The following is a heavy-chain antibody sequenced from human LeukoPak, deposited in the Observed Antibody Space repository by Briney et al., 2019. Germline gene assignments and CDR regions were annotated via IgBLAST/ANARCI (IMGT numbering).Heavy chain of an antibody. CDR3: ARDYGDYYYGMDV. CDR1: GYKFTSYW. V-gene: IGHV5-51*01. Sequence: GESLKISCQGSGYKFTSYWIGWVRQMPGKGLEWMGIIYPGDSDTRYSPSFQGQVTISADKSISTAYLQWSSLKASDTAMYYCARDYGDYYYGMDVWGQGTTVTVSS. J-gene: IGHJ6*02. CDR2: IYPGDSDT. D-gene: IGHD4-17*01.